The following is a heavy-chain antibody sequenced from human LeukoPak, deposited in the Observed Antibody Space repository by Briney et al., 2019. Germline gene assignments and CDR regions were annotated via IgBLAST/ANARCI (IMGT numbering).Heavy chain of an antibody. V-gene: IGHV3-21*01. CDR3: ARDPLSSSSFDY. D-gene: IGHD6-13*01. Sequence: GGSLRLSCAASGFTFSSYEMNWVRQAPGKGLEWVSSISSSSSYIYYADSVKGRFTISRDNAKNSLYLQMNSLRAEDTAVYYCARDPLSSSSFDYWGQGTLVTVSS. CDR1: GFTFSSYE. CDR2: ISSSSSYI. J-gene: IGHJ4*02.